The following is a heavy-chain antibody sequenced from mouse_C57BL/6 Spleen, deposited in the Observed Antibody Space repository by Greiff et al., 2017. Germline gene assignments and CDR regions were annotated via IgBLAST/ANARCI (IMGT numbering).Heavy chain of an antibody. CDR2: INPGSGGT. CDR3: ARGDYYGSSYDYFDV. J-gene: IGHJ1*03. V-gene: IGHV1-54*01. Sequence: QVQLQQSGAELVRPGTSVKVSCKASGYAFTNYLIEWVKQRPGQGLEWIGVINPGSGGTNYNEKFKGKATLTADKSSSTAYMQLSSLTSEDSAVYFCARGDYYGSSYDYFDVWGTGTTVTVSS. CDR1: GYAFTNYL. D-gene: IGHD1-1*01.